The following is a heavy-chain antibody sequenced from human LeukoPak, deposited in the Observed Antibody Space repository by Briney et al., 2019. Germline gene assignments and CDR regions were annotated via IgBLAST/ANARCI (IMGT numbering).Heavy chain of an antibody. V-gene: IGHV4-39*01. J-gene: IGHJ4*02. Sequence: SETLSLTCTVSGGSISGTDLYWGWIRQLPGKGLEWIGNIHSSGNSFCNPSLKSRVTISVDTSKNQFSLKLSSVTAADTAVYYCARGGRDYDFWSGYYGAKILFDYWGQGTLVTVSS. CDR1: GGSISGTDLY. CDR2: IHSSGNS. D-gene: IGHD3-3*01. CDR3: ARGGRDYDFWSGYYGAKILFDY.